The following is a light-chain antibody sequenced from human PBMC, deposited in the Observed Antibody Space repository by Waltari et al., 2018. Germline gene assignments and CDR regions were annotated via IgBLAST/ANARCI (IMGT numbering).Light chain of an antibody. Sequence: DIQLTQSPSTLSASVGDGVTIACRASQSVVTWLAWYQQKPGKAPRLLIYGASSLESGVPSRFSGSGSGTEFTLSISSLQPDDFATYYCQQYNNCPYTFGQGTKLEIK. J-gene: IGKJ2*01. V-gene: IGKV1-5*03. CDR2: GAS. CDR1: QSVVTW. CDR3: QQYNNCPYT.